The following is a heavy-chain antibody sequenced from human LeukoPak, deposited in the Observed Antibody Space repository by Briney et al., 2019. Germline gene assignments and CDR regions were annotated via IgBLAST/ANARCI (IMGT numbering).Heavy chain of an antibody. Sequence: PGGSLRPSCAASGFTFSSYEMNWVRQAPGKGLEWVSYTSSSGSTIYYADSVKGRFTISRDNAKKSLYLQMNSLRAEDTAVYYCARVPTVGSGGYQFDYWGQGTLVTVSS. CDR3: ARVPTVGSGGYQFDY. J-gene: IGHJ4*02. CDR2: TSSSGSTI. V-gene: IGHV3-48*03. CDR1: GFTFSSYE. D-gene: IGHD2-15*01.